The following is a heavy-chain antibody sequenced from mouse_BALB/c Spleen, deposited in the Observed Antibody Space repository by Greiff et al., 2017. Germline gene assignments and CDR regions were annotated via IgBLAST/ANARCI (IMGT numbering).Heavy chain of an antibody. CDR1: GFTFSSYA. CDR2: ISSGGST. J-gene: IGHJ3*01. V-gene: IGHV5-6-5*01. D-gene: IGHD2-4*01. CDR3: AREDDYDPSFAY. Sequence: EVKLEESGGGLVKPGGSLKLSCAASGFTFSSYAMSWVRQTPEKRLEWVASISSGGSTYYPDSVKGRFTISRDNARNILYLQMSSLRSEDTAMYYCAREDDYDPSFAYWGQGTLVTVSA.